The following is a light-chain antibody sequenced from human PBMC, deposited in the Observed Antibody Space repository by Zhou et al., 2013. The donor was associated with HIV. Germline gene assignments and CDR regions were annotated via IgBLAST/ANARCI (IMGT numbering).Light chain of an antibody. CDR1: QSVSSN. V-gene: IGKV3-15*01. J-gene: IGKJ2*01. CDR2: GAS. CDR3: QQYNNWPYT. Sequence: EIVMTQSPGTLSVSPGERVTLSCRASQSVSSNLAWYQQKSGQAPRLFIYGASTRATGIPARFSGSGSETEFTLTISSMQSEDFAIYYCQQYNNWPYTFGQGTKLEIK.